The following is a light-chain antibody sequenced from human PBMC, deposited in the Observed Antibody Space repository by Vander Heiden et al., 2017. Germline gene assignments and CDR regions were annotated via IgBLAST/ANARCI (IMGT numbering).Light chain of an antibody. CDR2: DVS. CDR3: SSYTSSSTV. J-gene: IGLJ3*02. CDR1: SSDVGAYTY. Sequence: QSALTPPASVSPSPGQSITISCTGTSSDVGAYTYVSWYQQHSAHAPKLMINDVSNRPSGVSNRFSGSKSGNTASLTISGLQAEDEADYYCSSYTSSSTVFGGGTKLTVL. V-gene: IGLV2-14*01.